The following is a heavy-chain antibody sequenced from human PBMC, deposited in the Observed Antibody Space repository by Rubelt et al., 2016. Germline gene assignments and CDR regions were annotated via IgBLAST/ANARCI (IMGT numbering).Heavy chain of an antibody. CDR3: ARWWEVLQAFDY. Sequence: QLQLQESGPGLVKPSETLSLTCAVYGGSFSGYYWSWIRQPPGKGLEWIGEIHHSGKTNYNPSLKSRVTVSVDTSKDQFSLKLGSVNAAETAVYYCARWWEVLQAFDYWGQGTLVTVSS. CDR2: IHHSGKT. CDR1: GGSFSGYY. D-gene: IGHD1-26*01. J-gene: IGHJ4*02. V-gene: IGHV4-34*10.